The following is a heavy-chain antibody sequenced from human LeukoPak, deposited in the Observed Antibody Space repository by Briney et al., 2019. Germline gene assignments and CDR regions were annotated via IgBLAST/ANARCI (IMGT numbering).Heavy chain of an antibody. J-gene: IGHJ4*02. CDR1: GGFISSYY. Sequence: SETLSLTCTVSGGFISSYYWSWIRQPPGKGLECLGFIYHTGTTNYNPSLKSRVTISVDTSTNQFSLKLSSVTAADTAIYYCARTYCSTNACPFDHWGQGTLVTVSS. CDR2: IYHTGTT. V-gene: IGHV4-59*08. CDR3: ARTYCSTNACPFDH. D-gene: IGHD2-2*01.